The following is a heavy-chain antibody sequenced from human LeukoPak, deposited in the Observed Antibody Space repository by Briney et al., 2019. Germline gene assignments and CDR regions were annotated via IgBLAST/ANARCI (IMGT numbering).Heavy chain of an antibody. CDR2: VDHTGST. CDR1: VDSITMYY. V-gene: IGHV4-59*01. CDR3: ARGRVSSRTWYSTYYYYFYMDV. D-gene: IGHD1-1*01. J-gene: IGHJ6*03. Sequence: SETLSLTCSVSVDSITMYYWTWIRQPPGKGLEWIGYVDHTGSTNFNPSLNGRVSISRDTTKNLFSLRLRSVTAADTAVYFCARGRVSSRTWYSTYYYYFYMDVWGKGTTVTVSS.